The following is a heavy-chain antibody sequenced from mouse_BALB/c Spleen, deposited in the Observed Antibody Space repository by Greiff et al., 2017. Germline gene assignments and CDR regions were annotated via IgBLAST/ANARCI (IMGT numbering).Heavy chain of an antibody. CDR1: GFTFSSFG. CDR3: ASGTTAWRFAY. CDR2: ISSGSSTI. J-gene: IGHJ3*01. V-gene: IGHV5-17*02. Sequence: EVKVVESGGGLVKPGGSRKLSCAASGFTFSSFGMHWVRQAPEKGLEWVAYISSGSSTIYYADTVKGRFTISRDNPKNTLFLQMTGLRSEDTAMYYCASGTTAWRFAYWGQGTLVTVSA. D-gene: IGHD1-2*01.